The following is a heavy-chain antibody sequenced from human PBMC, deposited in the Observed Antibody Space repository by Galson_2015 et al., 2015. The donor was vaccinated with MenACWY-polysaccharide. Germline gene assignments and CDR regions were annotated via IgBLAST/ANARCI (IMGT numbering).Heavy chain of an antibody. V-gene: IGHV3-74*01. Sequence: SLRLSCAASGFTFSNYWMHWVGQAPGKGPVWVPRINSDASGTDYADSVKGRFTISRDNAKNTLYLQMNSLRAEDTAVYYWARQTIVLGHDYWGQGALVTASA. CDR3: ARQTIVLGHDY. J-gene: IGHJ4*02. D-gene: IGHD1-1*01. CDR2: INSDASGT. CDR1: GFTFSNYW.